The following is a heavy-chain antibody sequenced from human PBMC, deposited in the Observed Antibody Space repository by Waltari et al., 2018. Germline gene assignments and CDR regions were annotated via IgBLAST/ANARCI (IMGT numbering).Heavy chain of an antibody. CDR3: ARGYCSGNRCYSMDY. Sequence: QVQLVQSGAEVKKPGASVKVSCKASGYTFIGYYMHWARQAPGQGLEWLGCTNPSNGGTNYPQKFQGRITMTRDTSISTAYMELSSLTSDDTAVYYCARGYCSGNRCYSMDYWGQGTLVTVSS. J-gene: IGHJ4*02. CDR2: TNPSNGGT. V-gene: IGHV1-2*02. D-gene: IGHD2-15*01. CDR1: GYTFIGYY.